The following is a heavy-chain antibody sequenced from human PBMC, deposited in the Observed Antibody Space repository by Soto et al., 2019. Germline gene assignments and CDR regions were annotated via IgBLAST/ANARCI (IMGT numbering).Heavy chain of an antibody. CDR1: GFTFSSYS. J-gene: IGHJ4*02. CDR2: ISSSSSYI. D-gene: IGHD2-2*01. Sequence: EVQLVESGGGLVKPGGSLRLSCAASGFTFSSYSMNWVRQAPGKGLEWVSSISSSSSYIYYADSVKGRFTISRDNAKNSLYLQMNSLRAEDTAVYYCARWDLGYCSSTSCYVGGFDYWGQGTLVTVSS. CDR3: ARWDLGYCSSTSCYVGGFDY. V-gene: IGHV3-21*01.